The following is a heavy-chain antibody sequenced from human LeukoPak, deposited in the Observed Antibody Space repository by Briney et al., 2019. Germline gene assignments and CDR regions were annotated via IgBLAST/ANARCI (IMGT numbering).Heavy chain of an antibody. D-gene: IGHD4-23*01. CDR3: AAEGRPTVVTFRKGAVDL. CDR1: GFTFTSSA. Sequence: SVKVSCKASGFTFTSSAMQWVRQARGQRLEWIGWIVVGSGNTNYAQKFQERATITRDMSTSTVYMELSSLRSEDTAVYYCAAEGRPTVVTFRKGAVDLWGQGTMVTVSS. V-gene: IGHV1-58*02. CDR2: IVVGSGNT. J-gene: IGHJ3*01.